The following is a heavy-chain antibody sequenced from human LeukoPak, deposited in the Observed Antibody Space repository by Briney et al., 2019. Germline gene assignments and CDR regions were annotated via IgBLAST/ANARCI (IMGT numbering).Heavy chain of an antibody. J-gene: IGHJ4*02. D-gene: IGHD3-22*01. CDR3: ARHGYYYYTSGYFGY. Sequence: SETLSLTCTVSGGSISSSFYYWGWLRQPSGKGLEWIGSTYYSGTTYYKPSLKSRVSVSVDTSKNQLSLNLTSVTAADTALYYCARHGYYYYTSGYFGYWGQGILVTVSS. V-gene: IGHV4-39*01. CDR2: TYYSGTT. CDR1: GGSISSSFYY.